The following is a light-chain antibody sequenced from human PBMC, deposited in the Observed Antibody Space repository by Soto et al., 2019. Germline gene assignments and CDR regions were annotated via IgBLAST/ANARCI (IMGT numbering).Light chain of an antibody. CDR3: AAWDDSLSGGEV. CDR2: RNN. CDR1: SFNIGSNY. V-gene: IGLV1-47*01. Sequence: QSVLTQPPSASGTPGQRVTISCSGSSFNIGSNYVYWYQQLPGTAPKLLIYRNNQRPSGVPDRFSGAKSATSASLAISGLRSEDEADYYCAAWDDSLSGGEVFGGGTKLTVL. J-gene: IGLJ2*01.